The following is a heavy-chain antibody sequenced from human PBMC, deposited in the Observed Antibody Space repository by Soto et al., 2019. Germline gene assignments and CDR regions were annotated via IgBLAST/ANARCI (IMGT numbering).Heavy chain of an antibody. D-gene: IGHD2-8*01. V-gene: IGHV5-51*01. J-gene: IGHJ5*01. Sequence: GESLKISCKDSGYNFARDWIGWVRQRPGKGLEWMGTIFPGDSDTKYSPSFEGHVTISVDKSITTAYLQWSSLKASDTAMYYCARQAYASNVPDSWGHGTLVTVSS. CDR2: IFPGDSDT. CDR3: ARQAYASNVPDS. CDR1: GYNFARDW.